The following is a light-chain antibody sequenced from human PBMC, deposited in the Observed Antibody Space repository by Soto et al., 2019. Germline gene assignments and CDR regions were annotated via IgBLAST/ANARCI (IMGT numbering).Light chain of an antibody. CDR1: QDIGSH. J-gene: IGKJ5*01. CDR3: QQFRSFPIT. CDR2: FAS. V-gene: IGKV1D-16*01. Sequence: DIQMTQSPSPLSASVGDRVTITCQASQDIGSHLAWYQQKPEKAPRSLIYFASTLQSGVPSRFSASGSGTDFTLTISSLQPEDFATYYCQQFRSFPITLGQGTRLEIK.